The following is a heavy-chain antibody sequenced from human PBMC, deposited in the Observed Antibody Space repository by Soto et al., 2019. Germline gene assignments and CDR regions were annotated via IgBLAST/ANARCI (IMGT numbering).Heavy chain of an antibody. CDR1: GGSISNYY. CDR3: ASGGNWFDP. J-gene: IGHJ5*02. D-gene: IGHD3-16*01. CDR2: MHYNGNI. Sequence: TLSLTCNVSGGSISNYYWTWVRQSPEKGLEWIGYMHYNGNINYNPSLKSRVTISIDTSKNQFSLTLKSVTAADTAVYYCASGGNWFDPWGQGVLVTVSS. V-gene: IGHV4-59*01.